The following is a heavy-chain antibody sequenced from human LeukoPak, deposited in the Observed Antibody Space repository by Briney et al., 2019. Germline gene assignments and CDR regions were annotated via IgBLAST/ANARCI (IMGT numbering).Heavy chain of an antibody. CDR3: ARGHVGSYAYYYYYGMDV. CDR2: IYHSGST. Sequence: SGTLSLTCAVSGGSISSSNWWSWVHQPPGKGLEWIGEIYHSGSTNYNPSLKSRVTISEDTSKNQFSLKVRSVTAADTAVYYCARGHVGSYAYYYYYGMDVWGQGTTVTVSS. J-gene: IGHJ6*02. V-gene: IGHV4-4*02. CDR1: GGSISSSNW. D-gene: IGHD2-8*01.